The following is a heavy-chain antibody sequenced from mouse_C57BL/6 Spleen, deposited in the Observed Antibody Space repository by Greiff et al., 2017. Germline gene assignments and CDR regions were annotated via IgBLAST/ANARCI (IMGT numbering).Heavy chain of an antibody. CDR1: GYTFTSYW. Sequence: QVQLQQPGAELVMPGASVKMSCKASGYTFTSYWMHWVKQRHGQGLEWIGEIDPSDSYTNYNQKFKGKSTLTVDKSSSTAYMQLRSLTSEDSAVDYCARKRGIMTGYWYFDVWGTGTTVTVSS. J-gene: IGHJ1*03. D-gene: IGHD2-4*01. CDR2: IDPSDSYT. CDR3: ARKRGIMTGYWYFDV. V-gene: IGHV1-69*01.